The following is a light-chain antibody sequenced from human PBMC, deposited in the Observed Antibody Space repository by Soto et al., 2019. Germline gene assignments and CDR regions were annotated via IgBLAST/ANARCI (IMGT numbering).Light chain of an antibody. J-gene: IGKJ4*01. CDR2: WAS. V-gene: IGKV4-1*01. CDR1: QSVLYTSNNKNY. CDR3: QQYYTTPLT. Sequence: DIVMTQSPDSLAVSLGERATINCKSSQSVLYTSNNKNYLSWYQQKPGQPPKLLISWASTRESGVPDRFSGSGSGTDFTLAIKSLQDEDAAVYYCQQYYTTPLTFGGGTKVDIK.